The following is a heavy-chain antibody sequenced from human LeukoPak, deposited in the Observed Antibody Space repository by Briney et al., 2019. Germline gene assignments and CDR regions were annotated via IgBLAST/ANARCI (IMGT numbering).Heavy chain of an antibody. D-gene: IGHD1-26*01. CDR1: GFTFSSYS. Sequence: GGSLRLSCAASGFTFSSYSMNWVRQAPGKGLEWVSYISSSNSTIYYADSVKGRFTISRDNAKNSLYLQMNSLRAEDTAVYYCARDPYSGTYGDTYYYYMDVWGKGTTVTISS. V-gene: IGHV3-48*01. J-gene: IGHJ6*03. CDR2: ISSSNSTI. CDR3: ARDPYSGTYGDTYYYYMDV.